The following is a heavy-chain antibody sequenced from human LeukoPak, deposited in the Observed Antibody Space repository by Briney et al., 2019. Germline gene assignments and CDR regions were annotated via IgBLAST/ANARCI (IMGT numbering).Heavy chain of an antibody. Sequence: GGSLRLSCAASGFTFSSYAMHWVRQAPGKGLEWVAVISYDGSNKYYADSVKGRFTISRDNSKNTLYLQMNSLRAEDTAVYYCARAYYYDTSATPDYWGQGTLVTVSS. V-gene: IGHV3-30-3*01. CDR1: GFTFSSYA. J-gene: IGHJ4*02. CDR2: ISYDGSNK. CDR3: ARAYYYDTSATPDY. D-gene: IGHD3-22*01.